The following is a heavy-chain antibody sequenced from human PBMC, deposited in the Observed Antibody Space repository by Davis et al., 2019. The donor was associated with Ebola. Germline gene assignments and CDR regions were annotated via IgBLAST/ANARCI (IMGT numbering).Heavy chain of an antibody. CDR1: GFSFRSYG. CDR2: ISYDGSKK. D-gene: IGHD6-13*01. CDR3: ARTDPRSWFYYGMDV. Sequence: GESLKISCAASGFSFRSYGMHWVRQAPDKGLEWVADISYDGSKKYYADSVKGRFTISRDNSKNTLYLQMNSLRVEDTALYYCARTDPRSWFYYGMDVWGKGTTVTVSS. V-gene: IGHV3-30*19. J-gene: IGHJ6*04.